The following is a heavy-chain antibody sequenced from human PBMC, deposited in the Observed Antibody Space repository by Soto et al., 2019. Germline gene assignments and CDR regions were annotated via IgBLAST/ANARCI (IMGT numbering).Heavy chain of an antibody. Sequence: GASVKVSCKAAGGTFSSYGISWVRQAPGQGLEWMGGIIPIFGTATHTQNFQGRLTITADESTSTAYMELSSLRSEDTAVYFCARSVGVTTLSYLDYWGQGTLVTVSP. CDR1: GGTFSSYG. D-gene: IGHD1-26*01. J-gene: IGHJ4*02. CDR3: ARSVGVTTLSYLDY. V-gene: IGHV1-69*13. CDR2: IIPIFGTA.